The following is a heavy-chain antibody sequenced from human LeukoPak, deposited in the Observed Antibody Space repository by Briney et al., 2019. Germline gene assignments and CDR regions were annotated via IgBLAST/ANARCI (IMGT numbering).Heavy chain of an antibody. Sequence: GGSLRLSCTASGFTFGDYAMSWVHQAPGKGLEWVGLIRRKAYGGTTEYAASVKGRFTISRDDSKSIAYLQMNSLKTEDTAVYYCTRPYYYGSGSYVPILYYYGMDVWGQGTTVTVSS. V-gene: IGHV3-49*04. CDR2: IRRKAYGGTT. CDR3: TRPYYYGSGSYVPILYYYGMDV. J-gene: IGHJ6*02. CDR1: GFTFGDYA. D-gene: IGHD3-10*01.